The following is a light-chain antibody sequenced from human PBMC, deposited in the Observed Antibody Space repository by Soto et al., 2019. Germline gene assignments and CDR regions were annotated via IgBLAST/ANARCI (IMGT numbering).Light chain of an antibody. J-gene: IGKJ1*01. V-gene: IGKV3D-15*01. Sequence: IVLTQSPGTLSLSPGARVTLSCRASQSVTTRLAWYQHKPGQAPRLLIYGASTRATGIPARFSGSGSGTEFTLTISSLQSEDFAVYYCQQYNNWPPGTFGQGTKVDIK. CDR2: GAS. CDR1: QSVTTR. CDR3: QQYNNWPPGT.